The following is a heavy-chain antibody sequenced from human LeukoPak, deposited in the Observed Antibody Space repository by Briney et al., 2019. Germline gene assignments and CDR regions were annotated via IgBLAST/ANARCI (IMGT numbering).Heavy chain of an antibody. V-gene: IGHV3-30*02. CDR3: AKDPFEEYYFDY. Sequence: SGGSLRLSCAASGFTFSSYGMHWVRQAPGEGLEWVAFIRYDGSNKYYADSVKGRFTISRDNSKNTLYLQMNSLRAEDTAVYYCAKDPFEEYYFDYWGQGTLVTVSS. CDR2: IRYDGSNK. CDR1: GFTFSSYG. D-gene: IGHD3-10*01. J-gene: IGHJ4*02.